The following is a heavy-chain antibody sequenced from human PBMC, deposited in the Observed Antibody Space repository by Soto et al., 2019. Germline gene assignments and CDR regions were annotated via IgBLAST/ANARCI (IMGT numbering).Heavy chain of an antibody. CDR2: INAGNGNT. CDR1: GYTFTSYA. V-gene: IGHV1-3*01. Sequence: QVQLVQSGAEVKKPGASVKVSCKASGYTFTSYAMHWVRQAPGQRLEWMGWINAGNGNTKYSQKFQGRVTITRDTSASTAYMELSSLRSEDTSVYYCARGMYYDFWSGYYANYWGQGTLVTVSS. D-gene: IGHD3-3*01. CDR3: ARGMYYDFWSGYYANY. J-gene: IGHJ4*02.